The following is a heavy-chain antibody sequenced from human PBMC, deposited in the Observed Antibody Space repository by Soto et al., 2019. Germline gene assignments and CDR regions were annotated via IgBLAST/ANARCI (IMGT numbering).Heavy chain of an antibody. D-gene: IGHD3-16*01. CDR3: ARDIGFDYVN. J-gene: IGHJ4*02. CDR2: IKEDGSEI. Sequence: PGGSLRLSCAVSGFNVMSYWMSWVRQAPGKGLEWVASIKEDGSEIYYVQSVRGRFSISRDSAGNALHLAMNYLSAEDTAAYFCARDIGFDYVNWGQGTLVTVSS. V-gene: IGHV3-7*01. CDR1: GFNVMSYW.